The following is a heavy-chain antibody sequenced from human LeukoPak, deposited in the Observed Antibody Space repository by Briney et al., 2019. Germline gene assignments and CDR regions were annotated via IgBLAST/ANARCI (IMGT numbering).Heavy chain of an antibody. J-gene: IGHJ4*02. V-gene: IGHV3-7*01. Sequence: GGSLRLSCAASGFTFSSYAMSWVRRAPGKGLEWVANIKQDGSEKYYVDSVKGRFTISRDNAKNSLYLQMNSLRAEDTAVYYCARDQGSSWYSCGGDCSDYWGQGTLVTVSS. CDR1: GFTFSSYA. CDR3: ARDQGSSWYSCGGDCSDY. CDR2: IKQDGSEK. D-gene: IGHD2-21*02.